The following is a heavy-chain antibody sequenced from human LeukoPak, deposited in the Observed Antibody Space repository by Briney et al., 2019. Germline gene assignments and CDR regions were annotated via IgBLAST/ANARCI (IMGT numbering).Heavy chain of an antibody. V-gene: IGHV1-18*01. D-gene: IGHD3-9*01. CDR3: ARTPARGYDILTNYNDY. Sequence: GASVKVSCKASGYSFTAYVISWVRQAPGQGLQWMGWMSTYNPNTNYAQKFQGRVTMTTDTSTSTVYMELRSLRSDDTAVYYCARTPARGYDILTNYNDYWRQGTLVTVSS. CDR1: GYSFTAYV. CDR2: MSTYNPNT. J-gene: IGHJ4*02.